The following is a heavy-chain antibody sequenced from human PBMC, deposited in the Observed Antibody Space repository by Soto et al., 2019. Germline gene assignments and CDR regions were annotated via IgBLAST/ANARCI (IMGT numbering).Heavy chain of an antibody. Sequence: TSETLSLTCAVYGGSFSGYYWSWIRQPPGKGLEWIGEINHSGSTNYNPSLKSRVTISVDTSKNQFSLKLSSVTAADTAVYYCAGVMATIGTNAFDIWGQGTMVTVSS. CDR2: INHSGST. V-gene: IGHV4-34*01. D-gene: IGHD1-1*01. CDR1: GGSFSGYY. J-gene: IGHJ3*02. CDR3: AGVMATIGTNAFDI.